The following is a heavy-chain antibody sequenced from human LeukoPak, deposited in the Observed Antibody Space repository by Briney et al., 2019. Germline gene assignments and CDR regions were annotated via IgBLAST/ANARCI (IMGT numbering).Heavy chain of an antibody. D-gene: IGHD3-22*01. CDR3: AKGLRYYYDSSGQNDAFDI. CDR2: ISWNSGSI. Sequence: GGSLRLSCAASGFTFDDYAMHWVRQAPGKGLEWVSGISWNSGSIGYADSVKGRFTISRDNAKNSLYLQMNSLRAEDMALYYCAKGLRYYYDSSGQNDAFDIWGQGTMVTVSS. J-gene: IGHJ3*02. V-gene: IGHV3-9*03. CDR1: GFTFDDYA.